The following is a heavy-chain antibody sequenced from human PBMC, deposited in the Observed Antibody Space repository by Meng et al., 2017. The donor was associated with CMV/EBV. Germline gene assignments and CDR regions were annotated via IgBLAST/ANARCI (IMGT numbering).Heavy chain of an antibody. CDR1: GGSISSSSYY. D-gene: IGHD3-10*01. J-gene: IGHJ5*02. CDR3: AREYGSGSYYNWFDP. Sequence: SETLSLTCTVSGGSISSSSYYWGWIRQPPGKGLEWIGSIYYSGSTYNNPSLKSRVTISVDTSKNQFSLKLSSVTAADTAVYYCAREYGSGSYYNWFDPWGQGTLVTVSS. V-gene: IGHV4-39*07. CDR2: IYYSGST.